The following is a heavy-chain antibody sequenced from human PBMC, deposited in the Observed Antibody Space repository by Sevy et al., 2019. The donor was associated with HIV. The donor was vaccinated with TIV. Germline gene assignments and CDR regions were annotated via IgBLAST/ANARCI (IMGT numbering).Heavy chain of an antibody. Sequence: GGSLILSCAASGFSFSSYWMHWVRQAPGKGLEWVANIKQDESEKYYAASVKGRFTISRDNAKNSVYLQMNSLRPEDTAIYYCARGNSGSFDYWGQGTLVTVSS. D-gene: IGHD3-22*01. CDR3: ARGNSGSFDY. J-gene: IGHJ4*02. CDR1: GFSFSSYW. CDR2: IKQDESEK. V-gene: IGHV3-7*03.